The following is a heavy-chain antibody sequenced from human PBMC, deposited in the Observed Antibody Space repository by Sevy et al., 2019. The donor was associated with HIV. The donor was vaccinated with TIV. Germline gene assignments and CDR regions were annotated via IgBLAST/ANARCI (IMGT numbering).Heavy chain of an antibody. J-gene: IGHJ1*01. CDR2: IKSKTDGGTT. CDR3: TTASGSPRKGYFQH. Sequence: GGSLRLSCAASGFTFSNAWMSWVRQAPGKGLEWVGRIKSKTDGGTTDYAAPVKGRFTISRDDSKNTLYLQMNSLKTEDTAVYYCTTASGSPRKGYFQHWGQGTLVTVSS. CDR1: GFTFSNAW. V-gene: IGHV3-15*01. D-gene: IGHD1-26*01.